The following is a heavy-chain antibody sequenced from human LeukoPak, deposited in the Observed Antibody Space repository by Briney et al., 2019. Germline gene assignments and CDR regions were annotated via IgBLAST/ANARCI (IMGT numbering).Heavy chain of an antibody. CDR3: ARGVTIFGVRNWFDP. V-gene: IGHV7-4-1*02. CDR1: GYTFTSYA. D-gene: IGHD3-3*01. Sequence: ASVKVSCKASGYTFTSYAMNWVRQAPGQGLEWMGWINTNTGNPTYAQGFTGRFVFSLDTSVSTAYLQISSLKAEDTAVYYCARGVTIFGVRNWFDPWGQGTLVTVSS. CDR2: INTNTGNP. J-gene: IGHJ5*02.